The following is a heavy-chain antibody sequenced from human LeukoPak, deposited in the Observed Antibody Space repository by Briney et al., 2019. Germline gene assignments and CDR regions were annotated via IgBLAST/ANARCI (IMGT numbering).Heavy chain of an antibody. CDR2: ISGSGGST. V-gene: IGHV3-23*01. CDR1: GFTFSSYA. D-gene: IGHD4-17*01. CDR3: ASQTTVTTGLLVY. Sequence: GGSLRLSCAASGFTFSSYAMSWVRQAPGKGLEWVSAISGSGGSTYYAGSVKGRFTISRDNSKNTLYLQMNSLRDEDTAAYYCASQTTVTTGLLVYWGQGTLVTVSS. J-gene: IGHJ4*02.